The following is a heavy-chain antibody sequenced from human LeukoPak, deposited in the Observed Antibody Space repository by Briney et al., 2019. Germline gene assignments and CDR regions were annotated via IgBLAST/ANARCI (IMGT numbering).Heavy chain of an antibody. CDR3: ARYGITIVRGGKYYFDS. J-gene: IGHJ4*02. CDR2: IYSSGTT. CDR1: GGSISRYY. D-gene: IGHD3-10*01. Sequence: KSSETLSLTCTVSGGSISRYYWSWIRQPAGRGLEWIGRIYSSGTTNYNPSLKSRVTISVDTSKNQFSLRLSSVTAADTAAYYCARYGITIVRGGKYYFDSWGQGTLVTVSS. V-gene: IGHV4-4*07.